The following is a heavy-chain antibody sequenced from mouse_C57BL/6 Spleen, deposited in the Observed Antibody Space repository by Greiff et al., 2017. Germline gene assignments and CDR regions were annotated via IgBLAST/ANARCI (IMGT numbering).Heavy chain of an antibody. CDR2: INPNNGGT. CDR1: GYTFTDYY. D-gene: IGHD1-1*01. CDR3: ARGVVEYAMDY. Sequence: EVQLQQSGPELVKPGASVKISCKASGYTFTDYYMNWVKQSHGKSLEWIGDINPNNGGTSYNQKFKGKATLTVDKSSSTAYMELRSLTSEDSAVYYCARGVVEYAMDYWGQGTSVTVSS. J-gene: IGHJ4*01. V-gene: IGHV1-26*01.